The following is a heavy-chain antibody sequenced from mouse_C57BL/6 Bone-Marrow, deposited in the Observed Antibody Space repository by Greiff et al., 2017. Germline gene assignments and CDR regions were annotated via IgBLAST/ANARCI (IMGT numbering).Heavy chain of an antibody. D-gene: IGHD1-1*01. J-gene: IGHJ2*01. CDR2: ISSGGDYI. CDR1: GFTFSSYA. V-gene: IGHV5-9-1*02. CDR3: TREGYYGSSSFDY. Sequence: EVQLVESGEGLVKPGGSLKLSCAASGFTFSSYAMSWVRQTPEQRLEWVAYISSGGDYIYYADTVKGRFTISRDNAKNTLYLEMSSLKSEDTAMYDCTREGYYGSSSFDYWGQGTTLTVSA.